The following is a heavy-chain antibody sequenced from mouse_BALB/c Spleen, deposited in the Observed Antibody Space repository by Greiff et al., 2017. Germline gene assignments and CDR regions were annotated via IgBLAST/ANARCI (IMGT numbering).Heavy chain of an antibody. CDR3: TRIYYGYDDYYAMDY. V-gene: IGHV1-15*01. Sequence: VKLMESGAELVRPGASVTLSCKASGYTFTDYEMHWVKQTPVHGLEWIGAIDPETGGTAYNQKFKGKATLTADKSSSTAYMQLSSPTSEDSAVYYCTRIYYGYDDYYAMDYWGQGTSVTVSS. D-gene: IGHD2-2*01. J-gene: IGHJ4*01. CDR1: GYTFTDYE. CDR2: IDPETGGT.